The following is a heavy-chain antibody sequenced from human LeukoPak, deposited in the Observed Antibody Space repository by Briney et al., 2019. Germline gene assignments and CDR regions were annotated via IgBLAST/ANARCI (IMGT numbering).Heavy chain of an antibody. CDR3: ARGHSYSSSFDY. V-gene: IGHV1-2*04. D-gene: IGHD6-13*01. Sequence: ASVKVSCKASGYTCTGYYMHRVRQAPGQGLEWMGWINPNSGGTNYAQKFQGWVTMTRDTSISTAYMELSRLRSDDTAVYYCARGHSYSSSFDYWGQGTLVTVSS. J-gene: IGHJ4*02. CDR2: INPNSGGT. CDR1: GYTCTGYY.